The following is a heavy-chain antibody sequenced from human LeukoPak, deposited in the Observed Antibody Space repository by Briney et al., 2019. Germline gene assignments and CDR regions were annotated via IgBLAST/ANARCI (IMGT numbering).Heavy chain of an antibody. Sequence: ASVKVSCKASGYTFTSYGISWVRQAPGQGLEWMGWISAYNGNTNYAQKLQGRVTMTTDTSTSTAYMELRSLRPDDTAGYYCARCPYYYDSSGYSGWSFDYWGQGTLVTVSS. CDR3: ARCPYYYDSSGYSGWSFDY. D-gene: IGHD3-22*01. J-gene: IGHJ4*02. CDR1: GYTFTSYG. V-gene: IGHV1-18*01. CDR2: ISAYNGNT.